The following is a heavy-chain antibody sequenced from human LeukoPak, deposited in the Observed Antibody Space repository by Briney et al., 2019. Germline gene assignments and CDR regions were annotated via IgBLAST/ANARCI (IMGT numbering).Heavy chain of an antibody. CDR1: GDSMSRNY. V-gene: IGHV4-59*03. CDR3: ATGRVYYGSEY. Sequence: PSETLSLTCTVSGDSMSRNYWSWIRQSPGKGLEWIGYIYYRGGTNYNPSLRGRVTLSVDTSKNQFSLRLTSVTAADTAVYYCATGRVYYGSEYWGQGAPVTVSS. CDR2: IYYRGGT. J-gene: IGHJ1*01. D-gene: IGHD3-10*01.